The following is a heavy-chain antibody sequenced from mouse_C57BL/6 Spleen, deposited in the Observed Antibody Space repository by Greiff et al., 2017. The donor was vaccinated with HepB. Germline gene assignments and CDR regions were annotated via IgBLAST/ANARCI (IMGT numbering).Heavy chain of an antibody. J-gene: IGHJ3*01. CDR1: GFTFSSYA. V-gene: IGHV5-4*01. CDR3: ARDRSHWFAY. Sequence: EVKVVESGGGLVKPGGSLKLSCAASGFTFSSYAMSWVRQTPEKRLEWVATISDGGSYTYYPDNVKGRFTISRDNAKNNLYLQMSHLKSEDTAMYYCARDRSHWFAYWGQGTLVTVSA. CDR2: ISDGGSYT.